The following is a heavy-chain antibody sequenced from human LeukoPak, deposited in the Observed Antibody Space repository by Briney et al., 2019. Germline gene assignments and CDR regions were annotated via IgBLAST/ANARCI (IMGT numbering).Heavy chain of an antibody. D-gene: IGHD6-19*01. CDR3: ARAHTVAGTVDY. J-gene: IGHJ4*02. Sequence: SQTLSLTCTVSGGSISSGSYYWSWIRQPAGKGLEWIGRIYTSGSTNYNPSLKSRVTISVDTSKNQFSLKLSSVTAADTAVYYCARAHTVAGTVDYWGQGTLVTVSS. CDR1: GGSISSGSYY. CDR2: IYTSGST. V-gene: IGHV4-61*02.